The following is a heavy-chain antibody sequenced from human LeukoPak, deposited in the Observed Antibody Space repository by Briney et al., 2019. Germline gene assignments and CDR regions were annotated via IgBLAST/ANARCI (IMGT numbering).Heavy chain of an antibody. CDR2: IKSKTDGGTT. CDR1: GFTFSNAW. V-gene: IGHV3-15*01. Sequence: PGGSLRLSCAASGFTFSNAWMGWVRQAPGKGLELLGRIKSKTDGGTTDYAAPVKGRFTISRDDSKNTLYLQMNSLKTEDTAVYYCAYWSSSSWNYWGQGTLATVSS. CDR3: AYWSSSSWNY. J-gene: IGHJ4*02. D-gene: IGHD6-13*01.